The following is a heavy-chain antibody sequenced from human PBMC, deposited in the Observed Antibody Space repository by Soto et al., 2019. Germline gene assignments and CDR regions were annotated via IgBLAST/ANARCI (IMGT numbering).Heavy chain of an antibody. D-gene: IGHD2-15*01. J-gene: IGHJ5*02. CDR3: ARSGYCSGGRCYWDNWFDP. Sequence: SETLSLTCTVSGGSISSYYWSWIRQPPGKGLEWIGYIYYSGSTNYNPSLKSRVTISVHTSKNQFSLKLNSVTAADTAVYYCARSGYCSGGRCYWDNWFDPWGQGTLVTVS. CDR1: GGSISSYY. V-gene: IGHV4-59*01. CDR2: IYYSGST.